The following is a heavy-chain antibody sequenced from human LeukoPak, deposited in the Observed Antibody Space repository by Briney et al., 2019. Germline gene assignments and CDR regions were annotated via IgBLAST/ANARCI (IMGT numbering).Heavy chain of an antibody. V-gene: IGHV1-69*13. D-gene: IGHD5/OR15-5a*01. Sequence: ASVNVSCKASGGTFSSYAISWVRQAPGQGLEWMGGTIPIFGTAHYAQKFQGRVTITADESTSTAYMELSSLKSEDTAVYYCARDRAWSTIETLQLDYWGQGTLVTVSS. CDR1: GGTFSSYA. J-gene: IGHJ4*02. CDR3: ARDRAWSTIETLQLDY. CDR2: TIPIFGTA.